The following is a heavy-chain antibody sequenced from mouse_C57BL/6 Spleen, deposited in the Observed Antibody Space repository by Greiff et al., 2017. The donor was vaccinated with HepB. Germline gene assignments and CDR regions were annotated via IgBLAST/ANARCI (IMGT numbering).Heavy chain of an antibody. CDR2: ISSGSSTI. Sequence: DVHLVESGGGLVKPGGSLKLSCAASGFTFSDYGMHWVRQAPEKGLEWVAYISSGSSTIYYADTVKGRFTISRDNAKNTLFLQMTSLRSEDTAMYYCANDGNYYAMDYWGQGTSVTVSS. V-gene: IGHV5-17*01. CDR3: ANDGNYYAMDY. J-gene: IGHJ4*01. D-gene: IGHD2-1*01. CDR1: GFTFSDYG.